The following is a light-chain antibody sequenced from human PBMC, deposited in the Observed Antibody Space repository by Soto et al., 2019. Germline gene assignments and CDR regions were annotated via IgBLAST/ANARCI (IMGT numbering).Light chain of an antibody. CDR1: SSDIGGYNY. V-gene: IGLV2-14*03. Sequence: QSALTQPASVSGSPGQAITISCTGSSSDIGGYNYVSWYQQHPGKAPKLLIYDVTYRPSGISDRVSGSKSGNTASLTISGLRPDDEADYYGSSYGASSTLFGGGTKVNVL. J-gene: IGLJ2*01. CDR3: SSYGASSTL. CDR2: DVT.